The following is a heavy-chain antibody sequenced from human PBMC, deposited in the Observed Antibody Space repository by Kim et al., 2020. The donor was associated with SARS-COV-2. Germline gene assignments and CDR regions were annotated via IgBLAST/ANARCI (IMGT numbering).Heavy chain of an antibody. V-gene: IGHV3-23*01. D-gene: IGHD5-12*01. Sequence: GGSLRLSCAASGFTFSSYAMSWVRQAPGKGLEWVSAISGSGGSTYYADSVKGRFTISRDNSKNTLYLQMNSLRAEDTAVYYCAKNSRGRWLQLPDWGWGQGTLVTVSS. CDR2: ISGSGGST. J-gene: IGHJ4*02. CDR1: GFTFSSYA. CDR3: AKNSRGRWLQLPDWG.